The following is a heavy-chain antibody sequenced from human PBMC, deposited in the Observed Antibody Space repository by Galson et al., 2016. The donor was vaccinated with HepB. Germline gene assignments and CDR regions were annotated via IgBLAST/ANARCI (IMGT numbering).Heavy chain of an antibody. CDR1: GITFSRYW. V-gene: IGHV3-7*02. D-gene: IGHD6-19*01. Sequence: SLRLSCAGSGITFSRYWMSWVRQAPGKGLEWVANIEQDGSEINYADSVKGRFTISRDNAKNSAFLQMNSLRGEDTAVYYCVGGIGWLPDYWGQGTLVTVSS. J-gene: IGHJ4*02. CDR3: VGGIGWLPDY. CDR2: IEQDGSEI.